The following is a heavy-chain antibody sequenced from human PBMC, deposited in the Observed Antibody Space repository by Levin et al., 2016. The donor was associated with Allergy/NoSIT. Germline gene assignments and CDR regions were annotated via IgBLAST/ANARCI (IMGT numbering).Heavy chain of an antibody. CDR2: IIPIFGTT. D-gene: IGHD3-22*01. CDR3: ARGGGGHDYDSGDWFDL. J-gene: IGHJ5*02. V-gene: IGHV1-69*15. Sequence: WVRQAPGQGLEWMGRIIPIFGTTNYAQNFQGRVTITADESTSTAHMELRSLRSENTAVYYCARGGGGHDYDSGDWFDLWGQGTLVTVSS.